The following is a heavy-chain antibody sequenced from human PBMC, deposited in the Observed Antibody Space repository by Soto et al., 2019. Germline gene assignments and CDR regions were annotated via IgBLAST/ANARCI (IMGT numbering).Heavy chain of an antibody. J-gene: IGHJ3*01. CDR3: AGMPSPFCSRTSRRVFDF. V-gene: IGHV4-31*03. D-gene: IGHD2-2*01. Sequence: QVQLQESGPGLVKPSQTLSLTCTVSGGSISSCGYYWSWIRQHPGKGRVWIGYIYYRGNTYYNPSLKSRVTITGDTSKNQVSLKPGFMTPGYTAVDYCAGMPSPFCSRTSRRVFDFWGQGTMVTVSS. CDR1: GGSISSCGYY. CDR2: IYYRGNT.